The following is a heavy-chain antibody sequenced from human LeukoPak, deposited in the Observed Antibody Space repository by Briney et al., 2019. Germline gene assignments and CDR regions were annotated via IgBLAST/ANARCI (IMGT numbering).Heavy chain of an antibody. CDR2: ITSGFTP. CDR1: GLTFSDYA. CDR3: AKDYSESRVADVFFEY. D-gene: IGHD2-15*01. Sequence: GGSLRLSCAASGLTFSDYAMSWFRQAPGKGLEWVSGITSGFTPHYADSVKGRFTISRDNSKNTFHLQLNSLRAEDKAVYYCAKDYSESRVADVFFEYWGQGTLVTVSS. J-gene: IGHJ4*02. V-gene: IGHV3-23*01.